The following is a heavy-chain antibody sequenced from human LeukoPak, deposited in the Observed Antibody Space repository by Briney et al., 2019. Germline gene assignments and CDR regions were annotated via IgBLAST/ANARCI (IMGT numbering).Heavy chain of an antibody. CDR2: IRYDGCNK. CDR3: ATSSARSYDYGGF. V-gene: IGHV3-30*02. Sequence: GGSLRLSCAASGFTFSSYAMHWVRQAPGKGLEWVAFIRYDGCNKYYADSVKGRFTISRDNSKNTLYLQMNSLRAEDTAVYYCATSSARSYDYGGFWGQGTLVTVSS. J-gene: IGHJ4*02. D-gene: IGHD4-23*01. CDR1: GFTFSSYA.